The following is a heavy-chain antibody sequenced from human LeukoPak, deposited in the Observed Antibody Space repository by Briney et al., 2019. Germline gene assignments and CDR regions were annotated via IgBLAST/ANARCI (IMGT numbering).Heavy chain of an antibody. Sequence: ASVKVSYKVSGYTLTELSMHWVRQAPGKGLEWMGGFDPEDGETIYAQKFQGRVTMTEDTSTDTAYMELSSLRSEDTAVHYCATVRGYSYPDAFDIWGQGTMVTVSS. CDR1: GYTLTELS. CDR3: ATVRGYSYPDAFDI. V-gene: IGHV1-24*01. J-gene: IGHJ3*02. CDR2: FDPEDGET. D-gene: IGHD5-18*01.